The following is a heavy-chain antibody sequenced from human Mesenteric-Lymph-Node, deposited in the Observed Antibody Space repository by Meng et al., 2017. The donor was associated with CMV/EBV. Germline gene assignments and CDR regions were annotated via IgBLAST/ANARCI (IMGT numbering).Heavy chain of an antibody. CDR3: AKSGGVVIEWFDP. J-gene: IGHJ5*02. Sequence: GESLKISCKASGYSFTSYWIGWVRQMPGKGLEWMGIIYPGDSGTRYSPSFQGLVTISADKSINTAYLQWSSLKASDTAMYYCAKSGGVVIEWFDPWGQGTLVTVSS. V-gene: IGHV5-51*01. D-gene: IGHD2-21*01. CDR1: GYSFTSYW. CDR2: IYPGDSGT.